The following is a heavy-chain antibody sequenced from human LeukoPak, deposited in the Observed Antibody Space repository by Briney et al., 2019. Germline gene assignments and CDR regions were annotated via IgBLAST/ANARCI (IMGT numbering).Heavy chain of an antibody. D-gene: IGHD2-2*01. CDR1: GFTFSSYA. CDR2: TSGSGGST. Sequence: GGSLRLSCAASGFTFSSYAMSWVRQAPGKGLEWVSATSGSGGSTYYADSVKGRFTISRDNSKNTLYLQMNSLRAEDTAVYYCAKRGKIVVVPAATTHPYYFDYWGQGTLVTVSS. J-gene: IGHJ4*02. V-gene: IGHV3-23*01. CDR3: AKRGKIVVVPAATTHPYYFDY.